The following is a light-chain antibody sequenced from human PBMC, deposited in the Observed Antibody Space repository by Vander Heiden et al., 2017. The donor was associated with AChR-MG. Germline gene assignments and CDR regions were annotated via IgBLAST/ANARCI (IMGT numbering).Light chain of an antibody. Sequence: DIQITQSPSTLSSSVGDRVTITCRASQSIGTWLAWYQQNQGKSPRLLIYRAANLESGGPSRFSGSGSGTEFTLTISSLQLDDFGTYYCQQCSSYSDISFGQGTRLEIK. J-gene: IGKJ5*01. CDR1: QSIGTW. CDR2: RAA. V-gene: IGKV1-5*03. CDR3: QQCSSYSDIS.